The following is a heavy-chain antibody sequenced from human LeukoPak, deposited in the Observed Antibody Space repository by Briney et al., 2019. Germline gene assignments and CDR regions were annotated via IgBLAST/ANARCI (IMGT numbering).Heavy chain of an antibody. V-gene: IGHV1-69*06. J-gene: IGHJ6*03. CDR2: IIPIFDTA. CDR1: GGTFSSYT. CDR3: ARAGEGYKSYYYYVDV. D-gene: IGHD2-8*01. Sequence: SVKVSCKASGGTFSSYTISWVRQAPGQGLEWMGGIIPIFDTAYYAQKFQGRVTITADKSTSTAYMELSSLTSEDTAVYYCARAGEGYKSYYYYVDVWGKGTTVTVSS.